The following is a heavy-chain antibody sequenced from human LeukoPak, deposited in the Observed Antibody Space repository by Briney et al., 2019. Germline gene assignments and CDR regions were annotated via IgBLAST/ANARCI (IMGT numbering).Heavy chain of an antibody. CDR2: IYHSGST. CDR3: ARLFRWGSYRSSYFDY. V-gene: IGHV4-39*01. CDR1: GGSISSSSYY. Sequence: SETLSLTCTVSGGSISSSSYYWGWIRQPPGKGLEWIGEIYHSGSTNYNPSLKSRVTISVDTSKNQFSLKLSSVTAADTAVYYCARLFRWGSYRSSYFDYWGQGTLVTVSS. D-gene: IGHD3-16*02. J-gene: IGHJ4*02.